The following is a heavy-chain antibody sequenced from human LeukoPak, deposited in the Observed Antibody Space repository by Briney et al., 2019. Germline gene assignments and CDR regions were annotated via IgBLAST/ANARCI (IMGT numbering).Heavy chain of an antibody. V-gene: IGHV3-23*01. CDR1: GFTFSSYA. Sequence: GGSLRLSCAASGFTFSSYAMTWVRQPPGKGLEWVSSISNGAGSTYYADSVKGRFTISRDNSKNTLYLQMNSLRAEDTAVYYCQQLALDYYYYYYMDVWGKGTTVTVSS. J-gene: IGHJ6*03. CDR3: QQLALDYYYYYYMDV. CDR2: ISNGAGST. D-gene: IGHD6-6*01.